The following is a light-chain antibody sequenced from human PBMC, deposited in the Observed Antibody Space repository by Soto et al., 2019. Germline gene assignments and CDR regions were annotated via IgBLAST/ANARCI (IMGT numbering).Light chain of an antibody. Sequence: DIVMTQSPLSLPVTPGEPASMSCRSSQSLVHTNGYSYVDWYLQKPGQSPQLLIYMGSNRASGVPGRFSGSGSGTDFTLKISRVEAEDVGVYYCMESLQGPFTFGPGTKVDLK. CDR3: MESLQGPFT. CDR2: MGS. CDR1: QSLVHTNGYSY. V-gene: IGKV2-28*01. J-gene: IGKJ3*01.